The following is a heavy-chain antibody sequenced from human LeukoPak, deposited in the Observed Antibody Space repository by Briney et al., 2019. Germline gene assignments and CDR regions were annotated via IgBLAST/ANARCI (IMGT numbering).Heavy chain of an antibody. CDR1: GFTFDDYA. Sequence: GGSLRLSRVASGFTFDDYAMHWVRQAPGKGLEWVSGISWNSGSIGYADSVKGRFTISRDNSKNTLYLHIKRLRAEDTAVYNCAREPYYKILTGFRGRILGFDYWGQGTLVTVSS. D-gene: IGHD3-9*01. CDR3: AREPYYKILTGFRGRILGFDY. J-gene: IGHJ4*02. CDR2: ISWNSGSI. V-gene: IGHV3-9*01.